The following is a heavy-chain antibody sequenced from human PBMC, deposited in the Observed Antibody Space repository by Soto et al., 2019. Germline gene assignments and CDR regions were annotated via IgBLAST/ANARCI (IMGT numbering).Heavy chain of an antibody. D-gene: IGHD6-13*01. CDR2: IYHSGST. CDR3: ARVIATAVHWFDP. V-gene: IGHV4-30-2*01. Sequence: SETLSLTCAVSGGSISSGGYSWSWVRQPPGKGLEWIGDIYHSGSTNYNPSLKSRVTISVDKSKNQFSLKLSSVTAADTAVYYCARVIATAVHWFDPWGQGTLVTVS. CDR1: GGSISSGGYS. J-gene: IGHJ5*02.